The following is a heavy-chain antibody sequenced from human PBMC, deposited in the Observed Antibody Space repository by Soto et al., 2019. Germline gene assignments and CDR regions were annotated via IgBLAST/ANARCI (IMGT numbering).Heavy chain of an antibody. CDR1: VFTFISYS. CDR2: ISSSSSYI. V-gene: IGHV3-21*01. Sequence: GWSLRLSCASSVFTFISYSMNWVRQAPGKGLEWVSSISSSSSYIYYADSVKGRFTISRDNAKNSLYLQMNSLRAEDTAVYYCARGGLEGYSYGYDYYGMDVWGQGTTVTVSS. J-gene: IGHJ6*02. D-gene: IGHD5-18*01. CDR3: ARGGLEGYSYGYDYYGMDV.